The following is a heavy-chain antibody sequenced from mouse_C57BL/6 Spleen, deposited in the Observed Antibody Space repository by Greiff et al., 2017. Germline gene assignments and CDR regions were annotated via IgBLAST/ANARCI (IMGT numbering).Heavy chain of an antibody. CDR1: GYTFTSYW. D-gene: IGHD2-1*01. CDR3: ARLGNYRDFDY. CDR2: IDPSDSYT. Sequence: VQLQQPGAELVMPGASVKLSCKASGYTFTSYWMHWVKQRPGQGLEWIGEIDPSDSYTNYNQKFKGKSTLTVDKSSSTAYMQLSSLTSEDSAVYYCARLGNYRDFDYWGQCTTLTVSS. J-gene: IGHJ2*01. V-gene: IGHV1-69*01.